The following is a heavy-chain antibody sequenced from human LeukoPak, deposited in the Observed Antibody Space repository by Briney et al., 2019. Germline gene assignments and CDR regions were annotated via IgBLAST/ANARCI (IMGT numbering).Heavy chain of an antibody. D-gene: IGHD1-26*01. V-gene: IGHV4-61*01. CDR1: GGSVSSGSYY. J-gene: IGHJ4*02. CDR2: IYYSGST. Sequence: SETLSLTCTVSGGSVSSGSYYWSWIQQPPGKGLGWIGYIYYSGSTNYNPSLKSRVTISVGTSKNQFSLKLSSVTAADTAVYYCARTSGSYPYYFDSWGQGTLVTVSS. CDR3: ARTSGSYPYYFDS.